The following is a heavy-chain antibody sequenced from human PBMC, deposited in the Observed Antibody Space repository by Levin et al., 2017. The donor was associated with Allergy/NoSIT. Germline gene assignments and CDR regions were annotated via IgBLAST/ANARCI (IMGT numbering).Heavy chain of an antibody. J-gene: IGHJ4*02. CDR3: AKMGDNRSSSGYYFDY. D-gene: IGHD3-3*01. CDR2: ISDSSNYI. CDR1: GFPFSQYS. Sequence: GGSLRLSCAASGFPFSQYSMVWVRQAPGRGLEWVASISDSSNYIHYADSLKGRLTISRDNAKNSVFLQMNSLRAEDTAVYFCAKMGDNRSSSGYYFDYWGQGTLVTVSS. V-gene: IGHV3-21*01.